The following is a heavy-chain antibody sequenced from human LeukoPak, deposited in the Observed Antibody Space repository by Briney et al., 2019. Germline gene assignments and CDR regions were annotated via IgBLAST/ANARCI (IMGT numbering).Heavy chain of an antibody. Sequence: AGGSLRLSCSGSGFTFSTYAFHWVRQAPGKGLEYVSAISSNGGSTFYADSVKGRFTISRDNSKNTVFLRMNSLRAEDTAVYYCARVGTNWYFDLWGRGALVTVSS. CDR3: ARVGTNWYFDL. CDR2: ISSNGGST. CDR1: GFTFSTYA. V-gene: IGHV3-64*04. D-gene: IGHD3-10*01. J-gene: IGHJ2*01.